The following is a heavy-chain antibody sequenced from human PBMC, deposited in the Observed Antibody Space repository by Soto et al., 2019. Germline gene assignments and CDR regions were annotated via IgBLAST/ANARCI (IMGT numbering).Heavy chain of an antibody. Sequence: ASVKVSCKASGYTFTSYYMHWVRQAPGQGLEWMGIINPSGGSTSYAQKFQGRVTMTRDTSTSTVYMELSSLRSEDTAVYYCARGQRSAEQAAAGPIDYYGMDVWGQGTTVTVSS. V-gene: IGHV1-46*01. CDR2: INPSGGST. D-gene: IGHD6-13*01. CDR1: GYTFTSYY. J-gene: IGHJ6*02. CDR3: ARGQRSAEQAAAGPIDYYGMDV.